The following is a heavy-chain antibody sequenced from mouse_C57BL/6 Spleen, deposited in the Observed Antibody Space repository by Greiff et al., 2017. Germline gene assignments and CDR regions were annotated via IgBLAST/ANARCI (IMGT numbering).Heavy chain of an antibody. CDR1: GYTFTDYE. V-gene: IGHV1-15*01. CDR3: TKITWGYFDY. J-gene: IGHJ2*01. CDR2: IDPETGGT. D-gene: IGHD1-1*01. Sequence: VQLQQSGAELVRPGASVTLSCKASGYTFTDYEMHWVKQTPVHGLEWIGAIDPETGGTAYNQKFKGKAILTADKSSSTAYMELRSLTSEDSAVYYCTKITWGYFDYWGQGTTLTVSS.